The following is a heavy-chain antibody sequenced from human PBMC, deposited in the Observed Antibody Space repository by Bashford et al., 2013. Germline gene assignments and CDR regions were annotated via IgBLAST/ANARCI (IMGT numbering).Heavy chain of an antibody. Sequence: VASVKVSCKASGYTFTGYYMHWVRQAPGQGLEWMGWINPNSGGTNYAQKFQGRVTMTRDTSISTAYMELSRLRSDDTAVYYCARAWGRRDGYNFDFWGQGTLVTVSS. J-gene: IGHJ4*02. CDR3: ARAWGRRDGYNFDF. CDR2: INPNSGGT. CDR1: GYTFTGYY. V-gene: IGHV1-2*02. D-gene: IGHD5-24*01.